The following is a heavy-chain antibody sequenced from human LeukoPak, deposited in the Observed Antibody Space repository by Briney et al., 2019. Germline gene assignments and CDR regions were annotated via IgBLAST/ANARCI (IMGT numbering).Heavy chain of an antibody. CDR3: AKDLGYYDSSGYYLY. CDR2: ISGSGGST. D-gene: IGHD3-22*01. Sequence: PGGSLRLSCAASGFTFSSYAMSWVRQAPGKGLEWVSAISGSGGSTYYADSVKGRFTISRDNSKNTLYLQMNSLRAEDTAVYYCAKDLGYYDSSGYYLYWGQGILVTVSS. V-gene: IGHV3-23*01. CDR1: GFTFSSYA. J-gene: IGHJ4*02.